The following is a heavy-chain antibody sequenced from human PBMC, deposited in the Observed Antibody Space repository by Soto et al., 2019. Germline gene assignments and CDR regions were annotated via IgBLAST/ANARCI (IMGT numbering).Heavy chain of an antibody. Sequence: SQTLSLPCAISGDSVSSNSAAWNWIRQSPSRGLEWLGRTYYRSKWYNDYAVSVKSRITINPDTSKNQFSLQLNSVTPEDTAVYYCARGPIRGSSWYYYFDYWGQGTLVTVSS. CDR3: ARGPIRGSSWYYYFDY. CDR1: GDSVSSNSAA. J-gene: IGHJ4*02. D-gene: IGHD6-13*01. V-gene: IGHV6-1*01. CDR2: TYYRSKWYN.